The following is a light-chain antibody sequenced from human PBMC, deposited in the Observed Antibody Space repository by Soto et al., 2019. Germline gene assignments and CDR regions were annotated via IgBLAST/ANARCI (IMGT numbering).Light chain of an antibody. CDR3: SSYTSGSTLVV. V-gene: IGLV2-14*01. CDR1: SSDVGDYNY. Sequence: QSALTQPASVSGSPGQSITISCTGTSSDVGDYNYVSWYQQHPGKAPKLMIYEVSHRPSGVSIRFSGSKSGNTASLSISGLQAEDEADYYCSSYTSGSTLVVFGGGTKLTVL. CDR2: EVS. J-gene: IGLJ2*01.